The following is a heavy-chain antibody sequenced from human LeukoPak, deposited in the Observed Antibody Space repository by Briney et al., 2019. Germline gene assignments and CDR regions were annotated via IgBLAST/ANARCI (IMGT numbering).Heavy chain of an antibody. CDR1: GFTFSSYS. J-gene: IGHJ4*02. CDR2: ISSSSSTI. Sequence: GGSLRLSCAASGFTFSSYSMNWVRQAPGKGLEWVSYISSSSSTIYYADSVKGRFTISRDNAKNSLYLQMNSLGDEDTAVYYCARDSAGWLQTSHDYWGQGTLVTVSS. D-gene: IGHD5-12*01. V-gene: IGHV3-48*02. CDR3: ARDSAGWLQTSHDY.